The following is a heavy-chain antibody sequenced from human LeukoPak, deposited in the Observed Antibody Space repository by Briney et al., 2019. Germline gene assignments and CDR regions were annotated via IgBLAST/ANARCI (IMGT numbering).Heavy chain of an antibody. CDR2: ISAYNGKT. Sequence: ASVKVSCKASGYTFSNNGINWVRQAPGQGLEWMGWISAYNGKTNYAQKLQGRVTMTEDTSTDTAYMELSSLRSEDTAVYYCAFLHSGGSFDYWGQGTLVTVSS. V-gene: IGHV1-18*01. CDR1: GYTFSNNG. J-gene: IGHJ4*02. D-gene: IGHD1-26*01. CDR3: AFLHSGGSFDY.